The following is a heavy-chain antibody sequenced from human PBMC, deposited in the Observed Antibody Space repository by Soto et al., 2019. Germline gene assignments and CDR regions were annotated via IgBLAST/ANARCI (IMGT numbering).Heavy chain of an antibody. CDR1: GLNFMKYP. J-gene: IGHJ4*02. V-gene: IGHV3-23*01. CDR2: ISGRTGDT. Sequence: EVQVLESGGGMVQPGGSLRLFCAASGLNFMKYPMVWVRQAPGKGLEWVSAISGRTGDTAYADSVRGRFTLSRDSSTYRMYMQMNNLRAEDTAVYYCGVQFDYWGQGTLVTVSS. CDR3: GVQFDY.